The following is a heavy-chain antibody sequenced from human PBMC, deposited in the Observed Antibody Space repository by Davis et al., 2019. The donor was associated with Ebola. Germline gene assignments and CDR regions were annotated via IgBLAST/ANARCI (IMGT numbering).Heavy chain of an antibody. D-gene: IGHD1-26*01. V-gene: IGHV3-9*01. J-gene: IGHJ4*02. CDR1: GFSFDDYA. CDR3: AKGTVGASTGYYFDS. Sequence: PGGSLRLSCVASGFSFDDYAMHWVRHVPGKGLEWVSGISWKSDRMDYADSVKGRFTISRDNAKNSLYVQMNSLRLEDTAVYYCAKGTVGASTGYYFDSWGQGTLVTVSS. CDR2: ISWKSDRM.